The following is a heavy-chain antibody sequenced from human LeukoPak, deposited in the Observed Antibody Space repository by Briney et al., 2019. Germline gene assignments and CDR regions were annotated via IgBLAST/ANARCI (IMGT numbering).Heavy chain of an antibody. CDR1: GFTFSSYA. Sequence: PGGSLRLSCAASGFTFSSYAMHWVRQAPGKGLEWVAVISYDGSNKYYADSVKGRFTISRDNSKNTLYLQMNSLRAEDTAVYYCAKDDIVVVPAASHAFDIWGQGTMVTVSS. V-gene: IGHV3-30-3*01. CDR3: AKDDIVVVPAASHAFDI. CDR2: ISYDGSNK. J-gene: IGHJ3*02. D-gene: IGHD2-2*01.